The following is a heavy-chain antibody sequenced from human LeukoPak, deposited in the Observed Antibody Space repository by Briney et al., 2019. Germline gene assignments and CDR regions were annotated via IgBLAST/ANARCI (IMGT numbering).Heavy chain of an antibody. V-gene: IGHV3-13*01. J-gene: IGHJ3*02. CDR3: ARARIVVAGTSDAFDI. D-gene: IGHD6-19*01. CDR1: GFTFSSSD. CDR2: IGTAGDT. Sequence: PGGSLRLSCAASGFTFSSSDMHWVRQATGKGLEWVSAIGTAGDTYYPGSVKGRFTISRENAKNSLYLQMNSLRAGDTAVYYCARARIVVAGTSDAFDIWGQGTMVTVSS.